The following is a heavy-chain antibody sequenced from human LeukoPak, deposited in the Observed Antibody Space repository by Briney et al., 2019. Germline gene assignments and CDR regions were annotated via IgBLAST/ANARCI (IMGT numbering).Heavy chain of an antibody. CDR2: IYSGGST. J-gene: IGHJ4*02. D-gene: IGHD3-22*01. V-gene: IGHV3-53*01. Sequence: GGSLRLSCAASGFTVSSNYVSWVRQAPGRGLEWVSIIYSGGSTYYADAVKGRFTISRDHSKNTLYLQMNSLRAEDTAVYYCATYDSSGYFSYCGGGTLVTVSS. CDR1: GFTVSSNY. CDR3: ATYDSSGYFSY.